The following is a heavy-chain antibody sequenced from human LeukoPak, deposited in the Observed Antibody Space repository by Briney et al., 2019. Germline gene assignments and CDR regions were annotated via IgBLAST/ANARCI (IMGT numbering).Heavy chain of an antibody. CDR1: GGTFSSYA. CDR2: IFTIFGTA. Sequence: SVKVSFQASGGTFSSYAISWVRQAPAQGVEWMGGIFTIFGTADYAQKFQGRVTITADESTSRAYMELSSLRSEHTAVYYCARENETIVIAVAGTKAFDIWGQGTMVTVSS. CDR3: ARENETIVIAVAGTKAFDI. J-gene: IGHJ3*02. D-gene: IGHD6-19*01. V-gene: IGHV1-69*13.